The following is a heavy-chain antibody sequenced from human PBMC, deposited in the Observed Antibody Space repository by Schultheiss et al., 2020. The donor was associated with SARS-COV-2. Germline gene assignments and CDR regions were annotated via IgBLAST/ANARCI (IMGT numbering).Heavy chain of an antibody. D-gene: IGHD2-15*01. CDR2: IIPTSGGT. J-gene: IGHJ5*02. Sequence: ASVKVSCKASGGTFSSYAISWVRQAPGQGLEWMGGIIPTSGGTNYAQKFQGRVTMTRDTSISTAYMELSRLRSDDTAVYYCASEWVVVAANWWFDPWGQGTLVTVSS. CDR1: GGTFSSYA. V-gene: IGHV1-2*02. CDR3: ASEWVVVAANWWFDP.